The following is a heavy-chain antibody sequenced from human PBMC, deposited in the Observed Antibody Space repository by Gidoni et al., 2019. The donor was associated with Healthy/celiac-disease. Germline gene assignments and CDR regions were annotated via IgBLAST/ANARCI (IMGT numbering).Heavy chain of an antibody. D-gene: IGHD3-16*01. CDR3: AREPRSSGGSRDAFDI. V-gene: IGHV4-59*01. CDR1: GGSISSYY. Sequence: QVKLQESGPGRVKPSETLSRACTVSGGSISSYYWSWVRQPPGKGLEWIGYIYYSGSTNYNPSLKSRVTISVDTSKNQFSLKLSSVTAADTAVYYFAREPRSSGGSRDAFDIWGQGTMVTVSS. J-gene: IGHJ3*02. CDR2: IYYSGST.